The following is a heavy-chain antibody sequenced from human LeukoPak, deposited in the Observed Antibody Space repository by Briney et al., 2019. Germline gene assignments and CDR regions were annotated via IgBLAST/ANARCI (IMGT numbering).Heavy chain of an antibody. CDR3: ARRRDPRRGGYYHFDK. D-gene: IGHD3-3*01. CDR1: GGSMNNYY. V-gene: IGHV4-59*08. J-gene: IGHJ4*02. Sequence: PSETLSLTCSVSGGSMNNYYWNWIRQSPGKGLEWIGYVYYSGRANYHPSLKSRVSIAIDMSKSQFSLNLSHLTAADTAVYYCARRRDPRRGGYYHFDKWGQGTMVTVS. CDR2: VYYSGRA.